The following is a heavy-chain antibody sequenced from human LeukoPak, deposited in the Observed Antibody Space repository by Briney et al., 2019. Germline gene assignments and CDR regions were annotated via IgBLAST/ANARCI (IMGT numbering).Heavy chain of an antibody. Sequence: ASVKVSCKASGYTFTSYGISWVRQAPGQGLEWMGWISVYNGNTNYAQKLQGRVTMTTDTSTTTAYMELSRLRSDDTAVYYCASSNDIFSCGNWGQGTLVTVSS. J-gene: IGHJ4*02. CDR2: ISVYNGNT. D-gene: IGHD3-9*01. V-gene: IGHV1-18*01. CDR3: ASSNDIFSCGN. CDR1: GYTFTSYG.